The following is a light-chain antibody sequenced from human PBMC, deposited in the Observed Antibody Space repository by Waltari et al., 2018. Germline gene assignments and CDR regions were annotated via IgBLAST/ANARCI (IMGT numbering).Light chain of an antibody. J-gene: IGKJ3*01. V-gene: IGKV1-5*03. CDR1: QSISSW. Sequence: DIQMTQSPSTLSASVGDRVPITCRASQSISSWLAWYQQKPGKAPKLLIYKASSLESGVPSRFSGSGSGTEFTLTISSLQPDDFATYYCQQYNSYWFTFGPGTKVDIK. CDR2: KAS. CDR3: QQYNSYWFT.